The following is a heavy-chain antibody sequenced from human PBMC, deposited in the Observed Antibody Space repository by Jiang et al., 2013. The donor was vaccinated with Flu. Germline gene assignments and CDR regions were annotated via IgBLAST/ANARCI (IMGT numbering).Heavy chain of an antibody. D-gene: IGHD2-15*01. CDR1: GGTFSSYA. J-gene: IGHJ6*02. CDR2: IIPIFGTA. CDR3: ARGAVVVVAAFYGMDV. V-gene: IGHV1-69*01. Sequence: SGAEVKKPGSSVKVSCKASGGTFSSYAISWVRQAPGQGLEWMGGIIPIFGTANYAQKFQGRVTITADESTSTAYMELSSLRSEDTAVYYCARGAVVVVAAFYGMDVVGPRDHGHRLL.